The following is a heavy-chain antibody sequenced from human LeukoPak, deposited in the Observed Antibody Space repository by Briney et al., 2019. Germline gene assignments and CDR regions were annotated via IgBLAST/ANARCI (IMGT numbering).Heavy chain of an antibody. CDR3: AELGITMIGGV. D-gene: IGHD3-10*02. V-gene: IGHV3-74*01. Sequence: GGSLRLSCATSGFNFNDYWMHWVRQAPGKGLVWVSRINSAGSTSTYADSVKGRFTISRDSAKKTLYLHMTSLRGDDTGVYYCAELGITMIGGVWGKGTTVTNSS. CDR2: INSAGSTS. CDR1: GFNFNDYW. J-gene: IGHJ6*04.